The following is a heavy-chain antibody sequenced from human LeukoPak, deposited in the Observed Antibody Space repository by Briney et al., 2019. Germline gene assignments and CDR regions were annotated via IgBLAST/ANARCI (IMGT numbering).Heavy chain of an antibody. CDR1: GGSFSGYY. CDR3: ARDDYYDSSGLSY. D-gene: IGHD3-22*01. CDR2: INHSGST. Sequence: PSETLSLTCGVYGGSFSGYYWSWIRQPPGKGLEWIGEINHSGSTNYNPSLKSRVTISVDTSKNQFSLKLSSVTAADTAVYYCARDDYYDSSGLSYWGQGTLVTVSS. V-gene: IGHV4-34*01. J-gene: IGHJ4*02.